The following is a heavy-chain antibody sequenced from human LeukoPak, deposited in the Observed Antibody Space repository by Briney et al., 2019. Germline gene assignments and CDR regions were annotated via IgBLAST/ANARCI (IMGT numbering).Heavy chain of an antibody. Sequence: ASVKVSCEASGYTFTSYGISWVRQAPGQGLEWMGWISAYNGNTNYAQKLQGRVTMTTDTSTSTAYMELRSLRSDDTAVYYCARDYDILTGPESFDYWGQGTLVTVSS. D-gene: IGHD3-9*01. CDR2: ISAYNGNT. V-gene: IGHV1-18*01. J-gene: IGHJ4*02. CDR1: GYTFTSYG. CDR3: ARDYDILTGPESFDY.